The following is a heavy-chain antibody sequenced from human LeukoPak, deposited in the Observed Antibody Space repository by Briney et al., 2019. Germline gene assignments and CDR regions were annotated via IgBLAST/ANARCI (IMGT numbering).Heavy chain of an antibody. CDR3: ARDPDSSSWLYFDY. Sequence: GGSLRLSCAASGFTFSSYGMHWVRQAPGKGLEWVAVISYDGSNKYYADSVKGRFTISRDNSKNTLYLQMNSLRAEDTAVYYCARDPDSSSWLYFDYWGQGTLVTVSS. CDR2: ISYDGSNK. D-gene: IGHD6-13*01. J-gene: IGHJ4*02. CDR1: GFTFSSYG. V-gene: IGHV3-30*03.